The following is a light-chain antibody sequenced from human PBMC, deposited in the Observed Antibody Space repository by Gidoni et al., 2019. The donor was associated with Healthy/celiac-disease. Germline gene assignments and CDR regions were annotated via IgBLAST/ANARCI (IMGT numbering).Light chain of an antibody. J-gene: IGKJ1*01. V-gene: IGKV1-5*01. CDR2: DAS. Sequence: RVTITCRASQSISSWFAWYQQKPGKAPKLLIYDASSLESGVPSRFSGSGSGTEFTLTISSLQPDDFATYYCQQYNSYSGTFGQGTKVEIK. CDR3: QQYNSYSGT. CDR1: QSISSW.